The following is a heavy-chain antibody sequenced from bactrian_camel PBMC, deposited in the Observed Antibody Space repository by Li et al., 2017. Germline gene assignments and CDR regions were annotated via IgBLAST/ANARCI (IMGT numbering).Heavy chain of an antibody. CDR3: AAGVPGGRVFQKEDYYD. V-gene: IGHV3S63*01. D-gene: IGHD6*01. CDR1: GYDYSLC. CDR2: INTGRDEDT. Sequence: HVQLVESGGGSGQAGGSLRLSCVSSGYDYSLCVGWFRQAPGNLGQDREGVAVINTGRDEDTYYADSVRGRFFISQDNAKNTVYLQMNNLKPEDSAMYYCAAGVPGGRVFQKEDYYDWGQGTQVTVS. J-gene: IGHJ4*01.